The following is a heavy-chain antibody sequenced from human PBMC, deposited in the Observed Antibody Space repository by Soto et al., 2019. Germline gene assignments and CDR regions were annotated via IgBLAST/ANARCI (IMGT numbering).Heavy chain of an antibody. J-gene: IGHJ6*02. CDR1: GFTLGSYA. CDR3: ARVLQLAYYYQYYGMDV. CDR2: ISYDGSNE. Sequence: QMQLVESGGGVVQPGRPLRLSCAASGFTLGSYAMHWVRQAPGKGLEWVALISYDGSNEYYADSVKGRFSISRDNSKNTVYLQMNSLRSEDTALYYCARVLQLAYYYQYYGMDVWGQGTTVTVSS. V-gene: IGHV3-30-3*01. D-gene: IGHD6-13*01.